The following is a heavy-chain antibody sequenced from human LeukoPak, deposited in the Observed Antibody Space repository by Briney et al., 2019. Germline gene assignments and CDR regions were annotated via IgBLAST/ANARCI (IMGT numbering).Heavy chain of an antibody. CDR1: CGSISSYY. J-gene: IGHJ5*02. CDR3: ARDGRGEFDP. Sequence: SETLSLTCTVSCGSISSYYWSWIRQPPGKGLEWIGYTYYSGSTNYNPSLKSRVTISVDTSKNQFSLKLSSVTAADTAVYYCARDGRGEFDPWGQGTLVTVSS. V-gene: IGHV4-59*01. D-gene: IGHD3-10*01. CDR2: TYYSGST.